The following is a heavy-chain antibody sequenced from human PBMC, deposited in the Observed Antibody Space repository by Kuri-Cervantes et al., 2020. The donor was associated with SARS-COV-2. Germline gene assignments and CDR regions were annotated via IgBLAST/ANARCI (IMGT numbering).Heavy chain of an antibody. CDR3: ARDPLFGGDSWVDY. CDR2: IWHKGTT. J-gene: IGHJ4*02. CDR1: GYSISSDYF. Sequence: SETLSLTCKISGYSISSDYFWGWIRQPPGKGLEWIGSIWHKGTTHYSPSLKNRVTLSLDTSQNQFSLRLSSVTAADTAVYYCARDPLFGGDSWVDYWGQGILVTVSS. V-gene: IGHV4-38-2*02. D-gene: IGHD2-21*01.